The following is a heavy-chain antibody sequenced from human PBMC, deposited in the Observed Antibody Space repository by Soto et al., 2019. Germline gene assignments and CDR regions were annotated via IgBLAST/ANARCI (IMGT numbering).Heavy chain of an antibody. CDR3: ARGHSGSSY. Sequence: GGSLGLSCAAYGFTFSSYAVTWVRQAPGKALDWVSTISRSGDGKYYADSVKGRFTISRDNSKNSLYLQMNSLRAEDTAVYYCARGHSGSSYWGQGTLVTVSS. V-gene: IGHV3-23*01. D-gene: IGHD6-13*01. J-gene: IGHJ4*02. CDR1: GFTFSSYA. CDR2: ISRSGDGK.